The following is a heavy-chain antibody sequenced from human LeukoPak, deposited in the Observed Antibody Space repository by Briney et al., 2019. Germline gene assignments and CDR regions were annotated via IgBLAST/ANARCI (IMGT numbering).Heavy chain of an antibody. CDR2: ITSSSDI. J-gene: IGHJ4*02. CDR3: ARQFCGSYGY. D-gene: IGHD1-26*01. V-gene: IGHV3-21*01. CDR1: GFSFSSYA. Sequence: GGSLRLSCAASGFSFSSYAMNWVRQAPGKGLEWVSSITSSSDIYYADSVKGRFTISRDNAKNSLYLEMNSLGAEDTAVYYCARQFCGSYGYWGQRTLLTVSS.